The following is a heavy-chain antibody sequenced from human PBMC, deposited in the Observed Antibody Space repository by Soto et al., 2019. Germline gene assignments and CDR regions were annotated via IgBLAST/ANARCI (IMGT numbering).Heavy chain of an antibody. CDR2: IYFRGTT. D-gene: IGHD3-22*01. Sequence: SETLSLTCTVSGGSMNTFYWSRVRQSPGKGLEWIGYIYFRGTTHYHPSLQSRVSISIDTSQNQFSLKLNSMTTADTAVYYCARSSGYATPLDQWGQGTLVTVSS. CDR3: ARSSGYATPLDQ. J-gene: IGHJ4*02. CDR1: GGSMNTFY. V-gene: IGHV4-59*01.